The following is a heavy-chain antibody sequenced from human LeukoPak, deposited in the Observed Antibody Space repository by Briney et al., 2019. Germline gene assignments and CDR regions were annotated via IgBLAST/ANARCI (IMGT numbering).Heavy chain of an antibody. CDR1: GGSISSSIHY. CDR3: AKDTWQFAPDYYYYMDV. V-gene: IGHV4-39*07. CDR2: IYYSGST. Sequence: PSETLSLTCTVSGGSISSSIHYWGWIRQPPGKGLEWIGSIYYSGSTYYNPSLKSRVTISVDRSKNKFSLKLSSVTAADTALYYCAKDTWQFAPDYYYYMDVWGKGTTVTVSS. D-gene: IGHD2-21*01. J-gene: IGHJ6*03.